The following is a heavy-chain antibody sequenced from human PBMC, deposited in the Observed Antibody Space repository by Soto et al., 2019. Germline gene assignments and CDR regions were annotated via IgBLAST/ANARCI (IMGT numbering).Heavy chain of an antibody. CDR3: AKSGAYYDILTGYHPNYYYYYMDV. CDR2: ISGSGGST. V-gene: IGHV3-23*01. Sequence: GGSLRLSCAASGFTFSSYAMSWVRQAPGKGLEWVSAISGSGGSTYYADSVKGRFTISRDNSKNTLYLQMNSLRAEDTAVYYCAKSGAYYDILTGYHPNYYYYYMDVWGKGTTVTVSS. CDR1: GFTFSSYA. J-gene: IGHJ6*03. D-gene: IGHD3-9*01.